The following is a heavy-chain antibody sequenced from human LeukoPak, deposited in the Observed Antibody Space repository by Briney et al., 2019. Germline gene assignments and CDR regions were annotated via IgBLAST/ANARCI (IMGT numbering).Heavy chain of an antibody. CDR3: ARDGGRDGYNWAFDI. D-gene: IGHD5-24*01. Sequence: GGSLRLSCAASGFTFSSYEMNWVRQAPGKGLGWVSYINSRGSNIHYADSVKGRFTISRDNSKNSLYLQMNSLRAEDTAVYYCARDGGRDGYNWAFDIWGQGTKVTVSS. J-gene: IGHJ3*02. CDR2: INSRGSNI. CDR1: GFTFSSYE. V-gene: IGHV3-48*03.